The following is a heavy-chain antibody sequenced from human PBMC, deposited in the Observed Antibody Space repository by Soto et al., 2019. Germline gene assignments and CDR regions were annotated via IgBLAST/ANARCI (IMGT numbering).Heavy chain of an antibody. V-gene: IGHV4-4*07. Sequence: LSLTCTVSGASISGYYWSWIRKSAGKGLEWIGRIYATGTTDYNPSLKSRVMMSVDPSKKQFSLKLRSVTAADTAVYYCVRDGTKTLRDWFDPWGQGISVTVSS. D-gene: IGHD1-1*01. CDR2: IYATGTT. CDR3: VRDGTKTLRDWFDP. J-gene: IGHJ5*02. CDR1: GASISGYY.